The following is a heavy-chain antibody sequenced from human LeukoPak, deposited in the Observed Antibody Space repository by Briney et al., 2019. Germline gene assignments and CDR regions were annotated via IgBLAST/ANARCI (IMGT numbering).Heavy chain of an antibody. V-gene: IGHV1-2*04. J-gene: IGHJ5*02. Sequence: GASVKVSCKASGYTFTGYYMHWVRQAPGQGLEWMGWINPNSGGTNYAQKFQGWVTMTRDTSISTAYMELSRLRSDDTAVYYCARDWDRYSSSSWFDPWGQGTLVTVSS. CDR3: ARDWDRYSSSSWFDP. CDR2: INPNSGGT. CDR1: GYTFTGYY. D-gene: IGHD6-13*01.